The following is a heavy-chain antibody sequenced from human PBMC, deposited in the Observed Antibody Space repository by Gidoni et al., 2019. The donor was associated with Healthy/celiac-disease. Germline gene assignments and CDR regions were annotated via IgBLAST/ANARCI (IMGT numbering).Heavy chain of an antibody. CDR3: ASGPYGFYFDY. Sequence: QVQLQQWGAGLLKPSETLSLPCAVYGGSFSGYYWNWSRQPPGKGLEWIGEINHSSSTNYNPSLKRRVTISVDTSKNQFSLKLSSVTAADTAVYYCASGPYGFYFDYWGQGTLVTVSS. V-gene: IGHV4-34*01. J-gene: IGHJ4*02. D-gene: IGHD3-16*01. CDR2: INHSSST. CDR1: GGSFSGYY.